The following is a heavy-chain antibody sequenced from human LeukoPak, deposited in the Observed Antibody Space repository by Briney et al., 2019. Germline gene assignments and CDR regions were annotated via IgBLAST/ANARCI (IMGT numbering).Heavy chain of an antibody. Sequence: GGSLRLSCAASGFTFSTYGMSWVRQAPGKGLEWVSVISGSGGSTDYADSVKGRFTISRDNSKNTLYLQMNSLRAEDTAIYYCAKGHFNRPAFDMWGQGTMVTVSS. CDR3: AKGHFNRPAFDM. J-gene: IGHJ3*02. D-gene: IGHD3-3*02. CDR2: ISGSGGST. V-gene: IGHV3-23*01. CDR1: GFTFSTYG.